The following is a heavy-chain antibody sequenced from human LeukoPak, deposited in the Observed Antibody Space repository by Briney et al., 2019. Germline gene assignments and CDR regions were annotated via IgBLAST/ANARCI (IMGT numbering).Heavy chain of an antibody. V-gene: IGHV1-2*02. J-gene: IGHJ4*02. CDR2: INPNSGGT. CDR1: GYTFTGYY. Sequence: ASVKVSCKASGYTFTGYYMHWVRQAPGQGLEWMGWINPNSGGTNYAQKFQGRVTMTRDTSISTAYMELSRLRSDDTAAYYCARDLSTYYYGSGSYSLYYFDYWGQGTLVTVSS. D-gene: IGHD3-10*01. CDR3: ARDLSTYYYGSGSYSLYYFDY.